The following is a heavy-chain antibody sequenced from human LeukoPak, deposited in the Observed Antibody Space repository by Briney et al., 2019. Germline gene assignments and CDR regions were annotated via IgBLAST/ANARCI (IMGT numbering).Heavy chain of an antibody. V-gene: IGHV3-48*04. Sequence: GGSLRLSCVASGFTFISYSMNWVRQAAGRGREGVCYISSSSSTIYYADSVKGRFTISRDNAKNSLYLQMNSLRAEDTAVYYCARDALRRIAAAGDFDYWGQGTLVTVSS. CDR3: ARDALRRIAAAGDFDY. J-gene: IGHJ4*02. CDR1: GFTFISYS. D-gene: IGHD6-13*01. CDR2: ISSSSSTI.